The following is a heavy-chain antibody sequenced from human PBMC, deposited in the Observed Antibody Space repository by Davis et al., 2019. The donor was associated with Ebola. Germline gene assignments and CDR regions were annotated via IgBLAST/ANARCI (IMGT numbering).Heavy chain of an antibody. Sequence: PGGSLRLSCAASGFTFSSYAMHWVRQAPGKGLEWVAVISYDGSNKYYADSVKGRFTISRDNSKNTLYLQMNSLRAEDTAVYYCANLMDWGGFDYWGQGTLVTVSS. J-gene: IGHJ4*02. CDR2: ISYDGSNK. D-gene: IGHD3/OR15-3a*01. V-gene: IGHV3-30-3*01. CDR3: ANLMDWGGFDY. CDR1: GFTFSSYA.